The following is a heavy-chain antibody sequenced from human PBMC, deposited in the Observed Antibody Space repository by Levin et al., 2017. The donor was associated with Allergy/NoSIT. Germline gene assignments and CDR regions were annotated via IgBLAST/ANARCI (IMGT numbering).Heavy chain of an antibody. V-gene: IGHV1-2*02. D-gene: IGHD1-26*01. J-gene: IGHJ6*02. CDR2: MNPNTGGT. CDR1: GYTFTDYY. CDR3: ARGHRWERDHYYYYGMDV. Sequence: ASVKVSCKASGYTFTDYYMHWVRQAPGQGPEWMGWMNPNTGGTNYAPKFQARVSMSRDASITTGYLEVISLRSDDTAVYYCARGHRWERDHYYYYGMDVWGQGTTVTVSS.